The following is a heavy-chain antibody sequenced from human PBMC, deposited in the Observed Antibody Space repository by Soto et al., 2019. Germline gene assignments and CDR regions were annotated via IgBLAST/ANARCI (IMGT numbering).Heavy chain of an antibody. CDR1: GYTFTSYG. CDR3: ARSLDQWLIPTLFDY. J-gene: IGHJ4*02. D-gene: IGHD6-19*01. Sequence: ASVKVSCKASGYTFTSYGISWVRQAPGQGLEWMGWISAYNGNTNYAQKLQGRVTMTTDTSTSTAYMELRSLRSDDTAVYYCARSLDQWLIPTLFDYWGQGTLVTVS. CDR2: ISAYNGNT. V-gene: IGHV1-18*01.